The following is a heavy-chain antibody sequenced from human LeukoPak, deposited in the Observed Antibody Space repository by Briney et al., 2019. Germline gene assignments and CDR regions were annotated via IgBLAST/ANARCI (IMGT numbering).Heavy chain of an antibody. CDR3: ARETSYDFWSGLTHYFYYYIDV. D-gene: IGHD3-3*01. J-gene: IGHJ6*03. CDR1: GFTFSTHR. CDR2: IKQDESEK. Sequence: PGGSLRLSCAAYGFTFSTHRLTWVRQAPGKGLEWVANIKQDESEKSYVDSVKGRFTISRDNAKNSLYLQMNSLRAEDTGVYYCARETSYDFWSGLTHYFYYYIDVWGKGTTVTVSS. V-gene: IGHV3-7*01.